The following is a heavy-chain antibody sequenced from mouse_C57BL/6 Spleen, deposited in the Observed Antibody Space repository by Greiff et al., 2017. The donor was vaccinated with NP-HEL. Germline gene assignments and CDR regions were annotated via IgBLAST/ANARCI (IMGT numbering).Heavy chain of an antibody. CDR1: GYTFTSYW. CDR3: AREWDYDYDGYFDY. J-gene: IGHJ2*01. V-gene: IGHV1-64*01. D-gene: IGHD2-4*01. CDR2: IHPNSGST. Sequence: QVQLQQPGAELVKPGASVKLSCKASGYTFTSYWMHWVKQRPGQGLEWIGMIHPNSGSTNYNEKFKSKATLTVDKSSSTAYMQLSSLTSEDSAVYDCAREWDYDYDGYFDYWGQGTTLTVSS.